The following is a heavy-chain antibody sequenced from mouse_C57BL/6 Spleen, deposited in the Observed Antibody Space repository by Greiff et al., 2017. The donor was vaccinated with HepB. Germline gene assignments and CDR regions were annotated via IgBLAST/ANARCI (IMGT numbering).Heavy chain of an antibody. CDR2: INYDGSST. CDR1: GFTFSDYY. CDR3: ARGGSGYWYFDV. V-gene: IGHV5-16*01. Sequence: EVKLVESEGGLVQPGSSMKLSCTASGFTFSDYYMAWVRQVPEKGLEWVANINYDGSSTYYLDSLKSRFIISRDNAKNILYLQMSSLKSEDTATYYCARGGSGYWYFDVWGTRTTVTVSS. D-gene: IGHD3-2*02. J-gene: IGHJ1*03.